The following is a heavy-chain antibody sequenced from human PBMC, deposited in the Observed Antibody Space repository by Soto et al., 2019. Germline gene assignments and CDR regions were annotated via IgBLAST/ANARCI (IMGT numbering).Heavy chain of an antibody. J-gene: IGHJ5*01. V-gene: IGHV3-23*01. CDR1: GFTFDKYD. CDR2: ISGSGDRT. CDR3: AKDYGVRGIMTNLFDS. D-gene: IGHD3-10*01. Sequence: EVQLLESGGGLVQPGGSLRISCTASGFTFDKYDMAWVRQAPGKGLEWVAGISGSGDRTNYVDSVKGRFTISRDNSKNRLYLQMKSLRAEDTALYYCAKDYGVRGIMTNLFDSWGQGTLVAVSS.